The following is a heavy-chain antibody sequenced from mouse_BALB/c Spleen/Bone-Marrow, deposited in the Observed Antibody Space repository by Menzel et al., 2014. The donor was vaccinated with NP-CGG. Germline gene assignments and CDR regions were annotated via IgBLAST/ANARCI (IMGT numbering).Heavy chain of an antibody. V-gene: IGHV1-15*01. CDR1: GYTFTDYE. J-gene: IGHJ2*01. CDR2: IDPETGGT. Sequence: VQLQQSRAELVRPGASVTLSCKASGYTFTDYEMHWVKQTPVHGLEWIGAIDPETGGTAYNQKFKGKATLTADKSSSTAYMELRSLTSEDSAVYYCTRGGNFITTVVADFDYWGQGTTLTVSS. D-gene: IGHD1-1*01. CDR3: TRGGNFITTVVADFDY.